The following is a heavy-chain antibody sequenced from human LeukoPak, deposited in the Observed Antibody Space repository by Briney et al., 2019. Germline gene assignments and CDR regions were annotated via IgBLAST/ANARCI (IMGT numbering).Heavy chain of an antibody. D-gene: IGHD3-10*01. Sequence: SETLSLTCTVSGGSMNSHYWSWIRQPPGKGLEWIGEINHSGSTNYNPSLKSRVTISVDTSKNQFSLKLSSVTAADTAVYYCARERKYYYGSGSYPPYRWFDPWGQGTLVTVSS. J-gene: IGHJ5*02. CDR3: ARERKYYYGSGSYPPYRWFDP. CDR2: INHSGST. V-gene: IGHV4-34*01. CDR1: GGSMNSHY.